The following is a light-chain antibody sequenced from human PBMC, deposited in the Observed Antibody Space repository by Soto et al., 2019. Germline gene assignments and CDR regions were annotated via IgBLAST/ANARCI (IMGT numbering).Light chain of an antibody. V-gene: IGKV1-27*01. Sequence: DIQMTQSPSSLSASVGDRVTITCRASQAIRNSLAWYQQKPGKVPRLLIYAASTLQPGVPSRFSGSGSGTDFTLTISSLQPEDVATYYCQKYYSAPFTFGPGTKLAIK. CDR3: QKYYSAPFT. CDR1: QAIRNS. CDR2: AAS. J-gene: IGKJ3*01.